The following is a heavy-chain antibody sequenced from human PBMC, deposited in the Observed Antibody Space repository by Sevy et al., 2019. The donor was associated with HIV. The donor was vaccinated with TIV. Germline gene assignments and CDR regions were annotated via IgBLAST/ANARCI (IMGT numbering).Heavy chain of an antibody. CDR3: ARDFEVNNWRVVGAFDM. D-gene: IGHD3-3*01. Sequence: GGSLRLSCVAPGFTLNGHAIHWVRQAPGKGLQWVAGISDDGDNKIYGDSVKGRFSISGDQSKNTVYLQMGTLTPEDTAIYYCARDFEVNNWRVVGAFDMWGLGSLVTVSS. CDR2: ISDDGDNK. V-gene: IGHV3-30*14. J-gene: IGHJ3*02. CDR1: GFTLNGHA.